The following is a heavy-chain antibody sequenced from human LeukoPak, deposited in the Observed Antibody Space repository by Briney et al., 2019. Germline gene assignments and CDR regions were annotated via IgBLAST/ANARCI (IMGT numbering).Heavy chain of an antibody. CDR2: INHSGST. J-gene: IGHJ6*02. CDR3: ALGDGDYYYYGMDV. D-gene: IGHD3-16*01. CDR1: GGSFSGYY. Sequence: PSETLSLTCAVYGGSFSGYYWSWIRQPPGKGLEWIGEINHSGSTNYNPSLKSRVTISVDTSKNQFSLKLSSVTAADTAVYYCALGDGDYYYYGMDVWGQGTTVTVSS. V-gene: IGHV4-34*01.